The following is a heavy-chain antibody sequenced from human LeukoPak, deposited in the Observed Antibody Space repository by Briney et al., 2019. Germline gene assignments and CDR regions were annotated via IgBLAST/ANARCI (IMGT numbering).Heavy chain of an antibody. CDR1: GFSGYW. CDR3: ARFGGPGLQHNWFDL. D-gene: IGHD1-1*01. CDR2: IFPPDSNT. Sequence: GESLKISCQGFGFSGYWIAWVRQMPGKGLEWMAIIFPPDSNTRYNPSFQGQVTISADKSTNTAYLHWSSLKASDTGMYYCARFGGPGLQHNWFDLWGQGTLVTVSS. J-gene: IGHJ5*02. V-gene: IGHV5-51*01.